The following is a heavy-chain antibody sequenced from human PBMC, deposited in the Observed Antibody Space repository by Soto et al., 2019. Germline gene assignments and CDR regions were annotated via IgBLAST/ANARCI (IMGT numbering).Heavy chain of an antibody. J-gene: IGHJ4*02. CDR1: GFTFSSYA. V-gene: IGHV3-30-3*01. Sequence: QVQLVESGGGVVQPGRSLRLSCAASGFTFSSYAMHWVRQAPGKGLEWVAVVSYDGSSKSYADSVKGRFTVSRDGSKNTLYLEMNSLRVEDTAVYHCARDLSSMQHLGLGYWGQGTLVTVS. D-gene: IGHD6-13*01. CDR3: ARDLSSMQHLGLGY. CDR2: VSYDGSSK.